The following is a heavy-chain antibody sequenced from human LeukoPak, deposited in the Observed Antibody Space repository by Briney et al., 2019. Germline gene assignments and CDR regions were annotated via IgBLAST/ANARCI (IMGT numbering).Heavy chain of an antibody. CDR1: GFTFDDYA. CDR2: ISWNSGSI. J-gene: IGHJ5*02. Sequence: GGSLRLSCAASGFTFDDYAMHWVLQAPGKGLEWVSGISWNSGSIGYADSVKGRFTISRDNAKNSLYLQMNSLRAEDTALYYCAKSDDYDILTGYFDPWGQGTLVTVSS. V-gene: IGHV3-9*01. D-gene: IGHD3-9*01. CDR3: AKSDDYDILTGYFDP.